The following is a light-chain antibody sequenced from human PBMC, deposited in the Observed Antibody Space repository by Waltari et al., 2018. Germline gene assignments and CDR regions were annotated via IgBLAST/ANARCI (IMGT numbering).Light chain of an antibody. CDR1: QRLLSNFNHKNY. CDR2: WAS. J-gene: IGKJ4*01. Sequence: DIVMTPSPDPLTVSLRERAIITCKSSQRLLSNFNHKNYLSWYQQKPGQPPKLLIYWASTRQSGVPDRFSGSGSETNFTLTISSLQPEDVAAYYCHQCYSTPLSFGGGTKVEI. V-gene: IGKV4-1*01. CDR3: HQCYSTPLS.